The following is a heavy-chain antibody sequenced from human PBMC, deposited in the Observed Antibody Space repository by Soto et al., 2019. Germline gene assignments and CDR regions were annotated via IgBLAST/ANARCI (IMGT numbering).Heavy chain of an antibody. CDR2: IYYSGCT. CDR3: EREGYRSSWYAGGAFVI. Sequence: QVQLQESGPGLVKPSETLSLTCTVSGGSISSYYWSWIRQPPGKGLEWIGYIYYSGCTNYNPSLMCRLSIAVVTSKDHFFLKLSSGTAADTAVYYWEREGYRSSWYAGGAFVIWGKGRIVTVSS. V-gene: IGHV4-59*01. CDR1: GGSISSYY. J-gene: IGHJ3*02. D-gene: IGHD6-13*01.